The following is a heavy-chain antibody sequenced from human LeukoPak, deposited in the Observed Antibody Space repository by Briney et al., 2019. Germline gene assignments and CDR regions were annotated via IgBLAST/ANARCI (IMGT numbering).Heavy chain of an antibody. CDR3: ARAPYYFDSSGYYKLGFFDY. Sequence: SVKVSCXASGGTFSSYAISWVRQARGQGLEWMGRIIPIFGTANYAQKFQGRVTITTDESTSTAYMELSSLRSEDTAVYYCARAPYYFDSSGYYKLGFFDYWGQGTLVTVSS. CDR2: IIPIFGTA. V-gene: IGHV1-69*05. CDR1: GGTFSSYA. J-gene: IGHJ4*02. D-gene: IGHD3-22*01.